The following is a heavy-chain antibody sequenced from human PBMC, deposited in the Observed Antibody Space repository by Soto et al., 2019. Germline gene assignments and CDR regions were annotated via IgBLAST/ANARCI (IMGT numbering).Heavy chain of an antibody. D-gene: IGHD1-1*01. CDR2: ISGYNGNT. Sequence: QVLLVQSGADVKKPGASVKVSCKASGYSFTSYGISWVRQAPGQGLEWMGGISGYNGNTNYAQKVQGRVTMTTETSKSTAYMELRSLRSDDTAVYYCARRTRWNDGGYYNYYMDVWGQGTTVAVSS. CDR1: GYSFTSYG. CDR3: ARRTRWNDGGYYNYYMDV. J-gene: IGHJ6*02. V-gene: IGHV1-18*01.